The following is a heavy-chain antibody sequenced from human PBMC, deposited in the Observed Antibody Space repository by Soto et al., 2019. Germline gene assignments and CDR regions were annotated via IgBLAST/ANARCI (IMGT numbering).Heavy chain of an antibody. J-gene: IGHJ3*02. CDR1: GGSVSSGSYY. CDR3: ARGEEQRVLRYFDWLKTGFDI. D-gene: IGHD3-9*01. V-gene: IGHV4-39*07. CDR2: INHSGST. Sequence: PSETLSLTCTVSGGSVSSGSYYWSWIRQPPGKGLEWIGEINHSGSTNYNPSLKSRVTISVDTSKNQFSLKLSSVTAADTAVYYCARGEEQRVLRYFDWLKTGFDIWGQGTMVTVSS.